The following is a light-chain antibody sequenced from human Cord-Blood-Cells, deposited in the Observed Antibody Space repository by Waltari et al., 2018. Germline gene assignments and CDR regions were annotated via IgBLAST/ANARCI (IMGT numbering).Light chain of an antibody. CDR1: QGISSW. CDR2: AAS. J-gene: IGKJ5*01. V-gene: IGKV1D-12*01. CDR3: QQANSCPIT. Sequence: DIQMTQSPSSVSASVGDRVTITCRASQGISSWLAWYQKKPGKAPKLLIYAASSLQSGVPSRFSGSGSGTDFTLTISVLQPEDFATYYCQQANSCPITFGQGTRLEIK.